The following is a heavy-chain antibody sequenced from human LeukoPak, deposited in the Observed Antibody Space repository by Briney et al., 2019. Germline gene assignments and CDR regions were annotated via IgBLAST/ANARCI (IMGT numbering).Heavy chain of an antibody. CDR1: GYTFTGYY. CDR2: INPNSGGT. Sequence: GASVKVSCKASGYTFTGYYMHWVRQAPGQGLEWMVWINPNSGGTNYAQKFQGRVTMTRDTSISAAYMELSRLRSDDTAVYYCARVERFGATVDYWGQGTLVTVSS. V-gene: IGHV1-2*02. J-gene: IGHJ4*02. CDR3: ARVERFGATVDY. D-gene: IGHD1-26*01.